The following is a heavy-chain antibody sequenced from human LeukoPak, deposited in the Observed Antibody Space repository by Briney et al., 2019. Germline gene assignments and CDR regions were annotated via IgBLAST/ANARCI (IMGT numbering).Heavy chain of an antibody. J-gene: IGHJ6*03. CDR1: GYTFTSYD. D-gene: IGHD3-3*01. CDR2: MNPNSGNT. CDR3: ARKPGRGRFLEWRVGLDMDV. Sequence: ASVKVSCKASGYTFTSYDINWVRQATGQGLEWMGWMNPNSGNTGYAQKFQGRVTMTRNTSISTAYMELSSLRSEDTAVYYCARKPGRGRFLEWRVGLDMDVWGKGTTVTVSS. V-gene: IGHV1-8*01.